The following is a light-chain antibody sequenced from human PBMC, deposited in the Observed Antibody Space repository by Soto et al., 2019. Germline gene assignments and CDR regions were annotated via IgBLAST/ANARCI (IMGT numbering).Light chain of an antibody. J-gene: IGLJ1*01. Sequence: QSALTQPASVSGSPGQSITVSCTGTSSDIGGYIFVSWYQQHPGKAPKLMIYDINNRPSGVSKRFSGSKSDNTASLTISGLQAEDEADYYCVSYTARSSYVFGTGTKLTVL. CDR3: VSYTARSSYV. CDR2: DIN. CDR1: SSDIGGYIF. V-gene: IGLV2-14*01.